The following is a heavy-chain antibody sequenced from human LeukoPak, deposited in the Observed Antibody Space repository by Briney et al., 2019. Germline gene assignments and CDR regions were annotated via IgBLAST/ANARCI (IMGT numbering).Heavy chain of an antibody. D-gene: IGHD6-13*01. CDR2: ISYDGTNK. CDR1: GFTFSSYG. CDR3: AKAAIAAAGSTNVGYNFDF. V-gene: IGHV3-30*18. J-gene: IGHJ4*02. Sequence: GGSLRLSCAASGFTFSSYGLHWVRQAPGKGLEWVAVISYDGTNKYYADSVKGRFTISRDNSKNTLYLQMNSLRAEDTAVYYCAKAAIAAAGSTNVGYNFDFWGQGTPVTVSS.